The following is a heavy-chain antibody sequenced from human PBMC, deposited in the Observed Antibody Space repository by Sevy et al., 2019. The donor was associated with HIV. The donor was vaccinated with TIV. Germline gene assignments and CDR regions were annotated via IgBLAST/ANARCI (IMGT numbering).Heavy chain of an antibody. Sequence: SETLSLTCTVSGGSISSSSYYWGWIRQPPGKGLEWIGSIYYSGSTYYNPSHKSRVTISVDTSKNQFSLKLSSVTAADTAVYYCARRYYDYIWGSYRPTPYYFDYWGQGTLVTVSS. CDR2: IYYSGST. J-gene: IGHJ4*02. V-gene: IGHV4-39*01. D-gene: IGHD3-16*02. CDR3: ARRYYDYIWGSYRPTPYYFDY. CDR1: GGSISSSSYY.